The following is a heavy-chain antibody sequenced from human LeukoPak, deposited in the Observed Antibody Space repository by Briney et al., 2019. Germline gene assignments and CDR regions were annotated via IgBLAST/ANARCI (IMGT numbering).Heavy chain of an antibody. CDR1: GGTFSSYA. J-gene: IGHJ5*02. Sequence: GASVKVSCKASGGTFSSYAISWVRQAPGQGLEWMGRIIPILGIANYAQKFQGRVTITADKSTSTAYMELSSLRSEDTAVYYCARDRTRVNCSSTSCYASSWFDPWGQGTLVTVSS. D-gene: IGHD2-2*01. V-gene: IGHV1-69*04. CDR3: ARDRTRVNCSSTSCYASSWFDP. CDR2: IIPILGIA.